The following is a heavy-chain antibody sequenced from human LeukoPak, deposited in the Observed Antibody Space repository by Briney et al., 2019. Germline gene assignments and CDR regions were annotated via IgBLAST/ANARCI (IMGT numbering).Heavy chain of an antibody. CDR3: ARRSSGYASDY. D-gene: IGHD5-12*01. V-gene: IGHV1-2*02. CDR2: INPNSGGT. Sequence: ASVKVSCKASGYTFTGYYMHWVRQAPGQGLEWMGWINPNSGGTNYAQKFLGRVTMTRDTFISTAYMELSRLRSDDTAVYYCARRSSGYASDYWGQGTLVTVSS. CDR1: GYTFTGYY. J-gene: IGHJ4*02.